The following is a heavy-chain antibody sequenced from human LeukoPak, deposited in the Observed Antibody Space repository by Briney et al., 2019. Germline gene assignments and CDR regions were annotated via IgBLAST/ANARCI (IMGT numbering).Heavy chain of an antibody. D-gene: IGHD3-16*01. Sequence: PSETLSLTCTVSGGSISSYYWSWIRQPPGKGLEWIAYINYSGSTNYNPSLESRVTISVDTSKNLFSLKFTSVTAADTAVYYCARHRPGERRFDPWGQGTLVTVSS. V-gene: IGHV4-59*08. CDR1: GGSISSYY. CDR3: ARHRPGERRFDP. J-gene: IGHJ5*02. CDR2: INYSGST.